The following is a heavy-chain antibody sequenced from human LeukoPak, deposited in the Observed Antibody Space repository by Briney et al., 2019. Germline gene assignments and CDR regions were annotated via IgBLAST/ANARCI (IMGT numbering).Heavy chain of an antibody. CDR3: ARRGSPSTLNPYYYYGMDV. V-gene: IGHV1-46*04. CDR2: INPSVGST. J-gene: IGHJ6*02. Sequence: ASVKVSCKASGYTFTSYHMHWVRQAPGQGLEWVGIINPSVGSTSYAPKLQGRVTMTRDTSTNTVYMELSSLRSEDTAVYYCARRGSPSTLNPYYYYGMDVWGQGTTVTVSS. D-gene: IGHD5/OR15-5a*01. CDR1: GYTFTSYH.